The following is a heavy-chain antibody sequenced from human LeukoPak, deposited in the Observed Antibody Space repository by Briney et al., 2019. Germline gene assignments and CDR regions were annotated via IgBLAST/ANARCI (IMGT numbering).Heavy chain of an antibody. V-gene: IGHV4-34*01. CDR3: ARGGFDP. Sequence: SETPSLTCAVYGGSFSGYYWSWIRQPPGKGLEWIGEINHSGSTNYNPSLKSRVTISVDTSKSQFSLKLSSVTAADTAVYYCARGGFDPWGQGTLVTVSS. CDR1: GGSFSGYY. J-gene: IGHJ5*02. CDR2: INHSGST.